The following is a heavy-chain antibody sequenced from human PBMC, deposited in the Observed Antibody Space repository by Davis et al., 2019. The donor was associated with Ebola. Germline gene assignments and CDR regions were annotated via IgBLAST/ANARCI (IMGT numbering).Heavy chain of an antibody. V-gene: IGHV1-8*01. Sequence: ASVTVSCKASGYTFTSYDINWVRQATGQGLEWMGWMNPNSGNTGYAQKFQGRVTMTRNTSISTAYMELSSLRSEDTAVYYCARAAGGIAAAGLRLGYYYGMDVWGQGTTVTVSS. CDR3: ARAAGGIAAAGLRLGYYYGMDV. CDR1: GYTFTSYD. CDR2: MNPNSGNT. D-gene: IGHD6-13*01. J-gene: IGHJ6*02.